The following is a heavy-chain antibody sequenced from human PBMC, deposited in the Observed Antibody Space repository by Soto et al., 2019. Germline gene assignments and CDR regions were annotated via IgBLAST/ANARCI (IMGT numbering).Heavy chain of an antibody. Sequence: ASVKVSCKVSGYTLTELSMHWVRQAPGKGLEWMGGFDPEDGETIYAQKFQGRVTMTEDTSTDTAYMELSSLRSEDTAVYYCATPGYCTNGVCYNDAFDIWGQGTMVTVSS. J-gene: IGHJ3*02. D-gene: IGHD2-8*01. CDR2: FDPEDGET. CDR3: ATPGYCTNGVCYNDAFDI. V-gene: IGHV1-24*01. CDR1: GYTLTELS.